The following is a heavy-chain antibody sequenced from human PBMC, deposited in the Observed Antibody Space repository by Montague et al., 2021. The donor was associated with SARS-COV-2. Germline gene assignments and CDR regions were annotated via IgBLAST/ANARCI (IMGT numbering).Heavy chain of an antibody. J-gene: IGHJ6*03. Sequence: SETLSLPCAVYGGSFSGHYWSWIRQPPGKGLEWIGEINHSGSTNYNPSLKSRVTISVDTSKNQFSLKLHSVTAADTAVYYCARGRIGVSMIVVVLTGASYYMDVWGKGTTVTVSS. CDR2: INHSGST. D-gene: IGHD3-22*01. V-gene: IGHV4-34*01. CDR1: GGSFSGHY. CDR3: ARGRIGVSMIVVVLTGASYYMDV.